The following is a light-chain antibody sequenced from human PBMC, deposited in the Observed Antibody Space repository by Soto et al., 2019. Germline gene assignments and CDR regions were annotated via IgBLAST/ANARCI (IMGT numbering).Light chain of an antibody. CDR2: GAS. J-gene: IGKJ2*01. CDR1: QRVSGNY. CDR3: HQYDSSLYT. Sequence: EIVLTQSPVTLSLSPGERATLSCRASQRVSGNYLAWYQQKPGQVPRLLIYGASRRAAGIPDRFSGSGSGTDFTLTITRLESEDFAVYYCHQYDSSLYTVGQGTKVDSK. V-gene: IGKV3-20*01.